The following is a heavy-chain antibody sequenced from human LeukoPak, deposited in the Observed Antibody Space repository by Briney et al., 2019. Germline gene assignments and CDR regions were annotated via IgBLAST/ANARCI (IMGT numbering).Heavy chain of an antibody. CDR3: AKGLSYYGSGSFNWFDP. CDR1: GFTFSSYA. D-gene: IGHD3-10*01. J-gene: IGHJ5*02. CDR2: ISGSGGST. Sequence: GGSLRLSCAASGFTFSSYAMSWVRQAPGKGLEWVSAISGSGGSTYYADSVKGRLTISRDNSKNTLYLQMNSLRAEDTAVYYCAKGLSYYGSGSFNWFDPWGQGTLVTVSS. V-gene: IGHV3-23*01.